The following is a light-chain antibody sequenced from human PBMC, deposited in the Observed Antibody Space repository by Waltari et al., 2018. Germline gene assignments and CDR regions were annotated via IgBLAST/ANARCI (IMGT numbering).Light chain of an antibody. J-gene: IGKJ2*01. Sequence: IQMTPSPSSLSASIGDRVTITCRASKDIRKNLSWFQERPGKAPKLLIYDASNLEAGVPSRFSGTGSETDFSLTISSLQPEDSATYYCQHYNNLPYTFSRGTKLQIK. CDR2: DAS. CDR3: QHYNNLPYT. CDR1: KDIRKN. V-gene: IGKV1-33*01.